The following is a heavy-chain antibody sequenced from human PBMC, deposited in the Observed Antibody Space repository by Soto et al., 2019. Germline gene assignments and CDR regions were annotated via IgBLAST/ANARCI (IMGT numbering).Heavy chain of an antibody. D-gene: IGHD2-8*01. CDR3: AREYCTNGVCYYNWFDP. Sequence: KASETLSLTCTVSGGSISSYYWSWIRQPPGKGLEWIGYIYYSGSTNYNPSLKSRVTISVDTSKNQFSLKLSSVTAADTAVYYCAREYCTNGVCYYNWFDPWGQGTLVTVSS. J-gene: IGHJ5*02. CDR1: GGSISSYY. CDR2: IYYSGST. V-gene: IGHV4-59*01.